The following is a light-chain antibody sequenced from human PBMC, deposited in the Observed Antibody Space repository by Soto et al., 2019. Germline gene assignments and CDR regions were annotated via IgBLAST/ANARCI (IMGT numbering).Light chain of an antibody. V-gene: IGKV2-28*01. CDR3: MQALQTPLT. J-gene: IGKJ4*01. CDR2: LGS. Sequence: DIVMTQSPLSLPVTPVEPASISFRSSQSLLHSNGYNYLDWYLQKPGQSPQLLIYLGSNRASGVPARFSGSGSGTDFTLKISRVEAEDVGVYYCMQALQTPLTFGGGTKVDI. CDR1: QSLLHSNGYNY.